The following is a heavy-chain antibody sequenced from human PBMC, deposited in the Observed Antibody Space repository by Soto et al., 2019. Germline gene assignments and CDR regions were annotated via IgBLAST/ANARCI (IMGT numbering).Heavy chain of an antibody. CDR3: ARGNYQNNSFDP. CDR1: GGTFSSYA. V-gene: IGHV1-69*13. D-gene: IGHD3-16*02. CDR2: IIPIFGTA. Sequence: ASVKVACKASGGTFSSYAISWVRQAPGQGLEWMGGIIPIFGTANYAQKFQGRVTITADESTSTAYMELSSLRSEDTAVYYCARGNYQNNSFDPCGQGTLVTVSS. J-gene: IGHJ5*02.